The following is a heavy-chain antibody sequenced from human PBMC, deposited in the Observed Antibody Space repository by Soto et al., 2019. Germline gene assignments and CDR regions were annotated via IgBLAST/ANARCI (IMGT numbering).Heavy chain of an antibody. V-gene: IGHV3-74*01. Sequence: PGGSLRLSCAASGFTFSSYWMHWVRQTPGKGLVWVSRINSDGSSTSYADSVKGRFTISRDNAKNTLYLQMNSLRAEDTAVYYCLPISATSTAGFDPRGLRTLLPISS. J-gene: IGHJ5*02. CDR2: INSDGSST. CDR1: GFTFSSYW. CDR3: LPISATSTAGFDP. D-gene: IGHD2-15*01.